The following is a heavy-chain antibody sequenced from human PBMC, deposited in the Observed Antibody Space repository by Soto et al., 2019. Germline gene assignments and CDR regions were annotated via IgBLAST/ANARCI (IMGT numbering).Heavy chain of an antibody. CDR3: ARVYGNYADY. V-gene: IGHV4-61*08. J-gene: IGHJ4*02. CDR1: GGSISSGGYS. Sequence: SETLSLTCAVSGGSISSGGYSWSWIRQPPGKGLEWIGYIYYSGTTNYNPSLKSRVTISVDTSKNQFSLKLSSVTAADTAVYYCARVYGNYADYWGQGTLVTVSS. D-gene: IGHD4-17*01. CDR2: IYYSGTT.